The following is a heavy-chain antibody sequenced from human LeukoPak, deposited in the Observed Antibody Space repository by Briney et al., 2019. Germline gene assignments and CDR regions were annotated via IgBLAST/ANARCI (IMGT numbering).Heavy chain of an antibody. CDR3: AKGGGSGNYPQYYFDY. J-gene: IGHJ4*02. V-gene: IGHV3-74*01. CDR1: GFTFSTYW. CDR2: INSDGSSP. Sequence: GSLRLSCAASGFTFSTYWMYWVRQAPGKGLVWVSRINSDGSSPSYADSVKGRFTISRDNAKNTLYLQMNSLRAEDTAVYYCAKGGGSGNYPQYYFDYWGQGAPVTVSS. D-gene: IGHD1-26*01.